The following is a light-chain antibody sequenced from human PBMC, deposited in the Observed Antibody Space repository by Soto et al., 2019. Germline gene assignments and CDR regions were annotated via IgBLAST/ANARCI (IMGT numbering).Light chain of an antibody. J-gene: IGLJ7*01. CDR3: QTWATGIPAV. CDR2: LDSDGSH. CDR1: SGRSTYA. Sequence: QPVLTQSPSASASLGASVNLTCTLSSGRSTYAIAWHQHHPEKGPRYLMNLDSDGSHIKGDGIPDRFSGSSSGSERYLTISSLQSEDEADYYCQTWATGIPAVFGGGTQLTVL. V-gene: IGLV4-69*01.